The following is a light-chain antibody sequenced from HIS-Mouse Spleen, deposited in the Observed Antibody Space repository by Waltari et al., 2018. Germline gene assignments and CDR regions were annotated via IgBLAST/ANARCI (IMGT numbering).Light chain of an antibody. CDR2: DVS. J-gene: IGLJ1*01. Sequence: QSALTQPASVSGSPGQSITISCTGTSSDVGGYNYTSWYQQHPGQAPKPRIYDVSNRPSGVSNRISDSKSGNTASRTSSGLQAEDEADYDCSSYTSSSTYVFGTGTKVTVL. V-gene: IGLV2-14*03. CDR1: SSDVGGYNY. CDR3: SSYTSSSTYV.